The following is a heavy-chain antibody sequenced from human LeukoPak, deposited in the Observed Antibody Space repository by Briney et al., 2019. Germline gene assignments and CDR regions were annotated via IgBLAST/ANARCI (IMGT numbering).Heavy chain of an antibody. Sequence: ASVKVSCKASGSTFSSYAISWVRQAPGQGLEWMGGIIPIFGTANYAQKFQGRVTITADESTSTAYMELSSLRSEDTAVYYCARDGGDDYSFNWFDPWGQGTLVTVSS. D-gene: IGHD4-11*01. CDR1: GSTFSSYA. CDR3: ARDGGDDYSFNWFDP. V-gene: IGHV1-69*13. CDR2: IIPIFGTA. J-gene: IGHJ5*02.